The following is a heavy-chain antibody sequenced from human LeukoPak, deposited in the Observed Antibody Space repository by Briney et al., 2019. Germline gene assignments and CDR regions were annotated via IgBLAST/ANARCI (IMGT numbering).Heavy chain of an antibody. V-gene: IGHV1-18*01. CDR2: ISAYNGNT. D-gene: IGHD6-13*01. Sequence: ASVKVSCKASGYTFTSYGISWVRQAPGQGLEWMGWISAYNGNTNYAQKLQGRVTMTTDTSTSTAYMELRSLRFDDTAVYYCARDQSVRLLQTSSTYFKHVFAIWGQGSMVTVSS. CDR3: ARDQSVRLLQTSSTYFKHVFAI. J-gene: IGHJ3*02. CDR1: GYTFTSYG.